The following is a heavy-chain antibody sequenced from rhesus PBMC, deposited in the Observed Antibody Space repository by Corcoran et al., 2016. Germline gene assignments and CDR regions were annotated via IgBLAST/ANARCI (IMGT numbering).Heavy chain of an antibody. CDR2: INGSSGNT. CDR3: ARGLIDY. V-gene: IGHV4S7*01. Sequence: QVQLQESGPGLVKPSETLSLTCAVSGGSISSGYGWGWIRQPPGKGLEWIGYINGSSGNTYYNPSLKSRVTISMDTSKNQFSLTLSSVTAADTAVYYCARGLIDYWGQGVLVTVSS. D-gene: IGHD4-11*01. J-gene: IGHJ4*01. CDR1: GGSISSGYG.